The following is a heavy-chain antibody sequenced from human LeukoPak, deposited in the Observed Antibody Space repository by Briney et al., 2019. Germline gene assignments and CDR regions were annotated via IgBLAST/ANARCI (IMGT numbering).Heavy chain of an antibody. V-gene: IGHV1-18*01. CDR2: ISANNGDT. J-gene: IGHJ4*02. CDR1: GYTFTSYG. Sequence: ASVKVSCKASGYTFTSYGISWVRQAPGQGLEWVGWISANNGDTDYAQKFQARVAMTTDTSTSTAYMELRSLRSDDTAVYYCARESHVTREDSWGQGTLVTVSS. D-gene: IGHD1-26*01. CDR3: ARESHVTREDS.